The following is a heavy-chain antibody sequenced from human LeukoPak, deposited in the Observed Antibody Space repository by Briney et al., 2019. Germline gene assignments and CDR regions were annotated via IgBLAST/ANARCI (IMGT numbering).Heavy chain of an antibody. Sequence: SETLSLTCTVSGGSISSSSYYWGWIRQPPGKGLEWIGSIYYSGSTYYNPSLKSRVTISVDTSKNQFSLKLSSVTAADTAVYYCARASPLMVRGSVGGFDYWGQGTLVTVSS. CDR3: ARASPLMVRGSVGGFDY. CDR2: IYYSGST. D-gene: IGHD3-10*01. CDR1: GGSISSSSYY. V-gene: IGHV4-39*07. J-gene: IGHJ4*02.